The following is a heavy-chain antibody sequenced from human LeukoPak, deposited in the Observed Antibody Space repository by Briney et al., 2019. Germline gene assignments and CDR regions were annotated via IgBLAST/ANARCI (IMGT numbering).Heavy chain of an antibody. V-gene: IGHV4-39*02. CDR1: GGSISSSSYY. Sequence: SETLSLTCTVSGGSISSSSYYWGWIRQPPGKGLEWIGSIYYSGSTYYNPSLKSRVTISVDTSKNQFSLKLSSVTAADTAVYYCARERSGYEDEVAYWGQGTLVTVSS. CDR3: ARERSGYEDEVAY. D-gene: IGHD5-12*01. CDR2: IYYSGST. J-gene: IGHJ4*02.